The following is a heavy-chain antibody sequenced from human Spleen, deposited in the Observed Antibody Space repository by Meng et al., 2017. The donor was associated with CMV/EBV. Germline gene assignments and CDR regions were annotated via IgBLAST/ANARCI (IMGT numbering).Heavy chain of an antibody. CDR2: IRYDGSNK. CDR3: AKAGQQLNPYSFDY. Sequence: GESLKISCTVSGFTFTDYHMTWVRQAPGKGLEWVAFIRYDGSNKYYADSVKGRFTISRDNSKNTLYLQMNSLRAEDTAVYYCAKAGQQLNPYSFDYWGQGTLVTVSS. J-gene: IGHJ4*02. D-gene: IGHD6-13*01. V-gene: IGHV3-30*02. CDR1: GFTFTDYH.